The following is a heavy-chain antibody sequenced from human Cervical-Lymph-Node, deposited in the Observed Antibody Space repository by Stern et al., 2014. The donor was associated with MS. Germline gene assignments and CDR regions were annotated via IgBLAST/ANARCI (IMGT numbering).Heavy chain of an antibody. CDR2: INAKSGIT. D-gene: IGHD1-20*01. V-gene: IGHV1-2*02. J-gene: IGHJ3*02. Sequence: VQLVQSGAEVKKPGASVKVSCKASGYTFSDHYMHWVRQAPGQGLEWMGWINAKSGITNCAQKFQGRVTMTRDTSISTAYMELSSLRSDDTAVYYCARELNWNDIFTNVFDIWGQGTMVTVSS. CDR1: GYTFSDHY. CDR3: ARELNWNDIFTNVFDI.